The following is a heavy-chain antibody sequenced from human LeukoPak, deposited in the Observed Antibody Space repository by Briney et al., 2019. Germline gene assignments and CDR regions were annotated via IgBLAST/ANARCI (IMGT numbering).Heavy chain of an antibody. CDR1: GFTFSSYA. CDR2: ISGSGGST. D-gene: IGHD4-17*01. V-gene: IGHV3-23*01. CDR3: ATTVTTRAYYYGMDV. Sequence: GGSLRLSCAASGFTFSSYAMSWVRQAPGKGLEWVSAISGSGGSTYYAGSVKGRFTISRDNSKNTLYLQMNSLRAEDTAVYYCATTVTTRAYYYGMDVWGQGTTVTVSS. J-gene: IGHJ6*02.